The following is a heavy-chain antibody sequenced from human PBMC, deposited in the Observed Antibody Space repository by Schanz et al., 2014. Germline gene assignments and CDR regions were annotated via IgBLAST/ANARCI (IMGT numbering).Heavy chain of an antibody. J-gene: IGHJ3*01. CDR2: IEFSGGTT. Sequence: EAQLLESGGGLVQPGGSLRLSCAASGFNFKAYAMIWVRQAPGKGLEWVSGIEFSGGTTYYADSVKGRFTISRDNSKNILTTQMSSLRAEDTAVYYCTKGLLTVRALEDVFDVWGRGTMVTVS. D-gene: IGHD2-21*01. CDR3: TKGLLTVRALEDVFDV. CDR1: GFNFKAYA. V-gene: IGHV3-23*01.